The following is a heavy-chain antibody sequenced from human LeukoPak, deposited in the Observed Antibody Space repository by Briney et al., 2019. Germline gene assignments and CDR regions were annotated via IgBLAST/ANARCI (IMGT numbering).Heavy chain of an antibody. J-gene: IGHJ6*02. V-gene: IGHV4-34*01. Sequence: SETLSLTCTVSGGSISSYYWSWIRQPPGKGLEWIGEINHSGSTNYNPSLKSRVTISVDTSKNQFSLKLSSVTAADTAVYYCARGSGYYYYYYYGMDVWGQGTTVTVSS. CDR2: INHSGST. D-gene: IGHD3-22*01. CDR3: ARGSGYYYYYYYGMDV. CDR1: GGSISSYY.